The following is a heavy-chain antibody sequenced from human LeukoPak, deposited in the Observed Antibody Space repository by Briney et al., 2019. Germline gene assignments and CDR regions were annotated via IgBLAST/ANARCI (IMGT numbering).Heavy chain of an antibody. CDR2: ISSSSSYI. Sequence: GGSLRLSCAASGFTFSSYSINWVRQAPGKGLEWVSSISSSSSYIHYADSVKGRFTISRDNAKNSLYLQMNSLRAEDTAVYYCARDPGAVRSYWGQGTLVTVSS. D-gene: IGHD1-14*01. CDR1: GFTFSSYS. V-gene: IGHV3-21*01. J-gene: IGHJ4*02. CDR3: ARDPGAVRSY.